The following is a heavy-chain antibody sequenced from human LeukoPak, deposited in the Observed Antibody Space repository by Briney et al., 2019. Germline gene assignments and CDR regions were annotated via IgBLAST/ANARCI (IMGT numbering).Heavy chain of an antibody. CDR2: IKQDGSEK. CDR1: EFTFSTYW. V-gene: IGHV3-7*01. CDR3: AREGYSSSCDY. D-gene: IGHD6-13*01. J-gene: IGHJ4*02. Sequence: GGSLRLSCAASEFTFSTYWMSWVRQAPGKGLEWVADIKQDGSEKYYVDSVKGRFIISRQNAKNSLYLQMNSLRAEDTAVYYCAREGYSSSCDYWGQGTLVTVSS.